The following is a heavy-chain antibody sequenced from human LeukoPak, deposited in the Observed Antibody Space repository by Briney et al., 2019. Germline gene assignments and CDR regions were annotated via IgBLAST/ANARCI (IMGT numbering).Heavy chain of an antibody. CDR3: ARAGDPYYHDSSGYPDAFDI. CDR1: GGSISSYY. CDR2: IYYSGST. V-gene: IGHV4-59*01. D-gene: IGHD3-22*01. Sequence: SETLSLTCTVSGGSISSYYGSWIREPPGKGLEWIGYIYYSGSTNYNPSLKSRVTISVATSKNQFSLKLSSVTAADTAVYYCARAGDPYYHDSSGYPDAFDIWGQGTMVTVSS. J-gene: IGHJ3*02.